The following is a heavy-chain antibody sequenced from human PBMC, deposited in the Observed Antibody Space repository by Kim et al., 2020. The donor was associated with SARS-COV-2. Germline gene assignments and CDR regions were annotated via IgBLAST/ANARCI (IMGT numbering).Heavy chain of an antibody. D-gene: IGHD2-2*01. J-gene: IGHJ6*02. Sequence: SETLSLTCAVYGGSFSGYYWSWIRQPPGKGLEWIGEINHSGSTNYNPSLKSRVTISVDTSKNQFSLKLSSVTAADTAVYYCARVLRRPYCSSTSCYRWDYYYGMDVWGQGTTVTVSS. CDR2: INHSGST. CDR3: ARVLRRPYCSSTSCYRWDYYYGMDV. CDR1: GGSFSGYY. V-gene: IGHV4-34*01.